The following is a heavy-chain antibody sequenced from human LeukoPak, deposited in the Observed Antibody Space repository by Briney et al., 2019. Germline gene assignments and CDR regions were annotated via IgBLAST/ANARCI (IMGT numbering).Heavy chain of an antibody. CDR1: GFTFSSYG. D-gene: IGHD3-22*01. CDR3: AGYYYDGSAYDY. Sequence: GRSLRLSCAASGFTFSSYGMHWVRQAPGKGLVWVSRINSDGSSTSYADSVKGRFTISRDNAKNTLYLQMNSLRAEDTALYYCAGYYYDGSAYDYWGQGTLVTVSS. J-gene: IGHJ4*02. CDR2: INSDGSST. V-gene: IGHV3-74*01.